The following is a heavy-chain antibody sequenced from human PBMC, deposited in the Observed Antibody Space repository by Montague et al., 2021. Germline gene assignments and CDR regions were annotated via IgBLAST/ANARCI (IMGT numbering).Heavy chain of an antibody. CDR3: VSVGE. CDR2: INPDGSAK. Sequence: SLILSCAASGFTFSNYWMSWVRQAPVKGLEWVANINPDGSAKRHVDSVQGRFTISRDNAKNSLHLQMNSLRAEDTAVYYCVSVGEWGQGTLVTVSS. CDR1: GFTFSNYW. J-gene: IGHJ4*02. D-gene: IGHD2-21*01. V-gene: IGHV3-7*01.